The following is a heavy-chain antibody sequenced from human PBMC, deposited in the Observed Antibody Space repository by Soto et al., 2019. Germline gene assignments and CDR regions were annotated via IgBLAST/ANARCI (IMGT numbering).Heavy chain of an antibody. CDR1: GGSGTGVGGC. J-gene: IGHJ4*02. Sequence: SETLRLRWCVSGGSGTGVGGCWTWFRQSPGKGLEWIGYICNSRSTRYNPALKTRLSMSVDRSKNQFTLRLTSVTAPDTAMYFCATESGSSYGYFDHWRQGTEVTVSS. CDR2: ICNSRST. V-gene: IGHV4-30-4*01. CDR3: ATESGSSYGYFDH. D-gene: IGHD3-10*01.